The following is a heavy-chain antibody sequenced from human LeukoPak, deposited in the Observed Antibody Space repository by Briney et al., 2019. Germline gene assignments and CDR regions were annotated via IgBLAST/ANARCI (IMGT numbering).Heavy chain of an antibody. Sequence: GRSLKLSCAASGFTFSSYGMHWVRQAPGKGLEWVAVIWYDGSNKYYADSVKGRFTISRDNSKNTLYLQMNSLRAEDTAVYYCAEDEKVPRYYFDYWGQGTLVTVSS. CDR2: IWYDGSNK. CDR1: GFTFSSYG. D-gene: IGHD1-1*01. V-gene: IGHV3-33*06. CDR3: AEDEKVPRYYFDY. J-gene: IGHJ4*02.